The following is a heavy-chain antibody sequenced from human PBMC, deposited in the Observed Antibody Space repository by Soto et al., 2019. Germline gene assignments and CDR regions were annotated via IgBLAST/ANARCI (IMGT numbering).Heavy chain of an antibody. Sequence: QVQLVQSGAEVKKPGSSVKVSCKASGGTFSSYAISWVRQAPGQGLEWMGGIIPIFGTANYAQKFQGRVTITADEYTSTAYMELSSLRSEDTAVYYCARGGDIVVVPAARGGYYYYYGMDVWGQETTVTVSS. CDR2: IIPIFGTA. CDR3: ARGGDIVVVPAARGGYYYYYGMDV. V-gene: IGHV1-69*01. D-gene: IGHD2-2*01. CDR1: GGTFSSYA. J-gene: IGHJ6*02.